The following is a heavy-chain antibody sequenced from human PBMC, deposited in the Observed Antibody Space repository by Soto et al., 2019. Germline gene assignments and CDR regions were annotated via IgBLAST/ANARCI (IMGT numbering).Heavy chain of an antibody. V-gene: IGHV2-70*04. Sequence: SGPTLVNPTQTLTLTCTFSGFSLSTSGMRVSWIRQPPGKALQWLARIDWDDDKFYTTSLRTRLTISKDTSKNQVVLTMTNMDPVDTATYYCAKTGTDGSWFDPWGQGALVTVSS. J-gene: IGHJ5*02. CDR1: GFSLSTSGMR. CDR3: AKTGTDGSWFDP. D-gene: IGHD1-1*01. CDR2: IDWDDDK.